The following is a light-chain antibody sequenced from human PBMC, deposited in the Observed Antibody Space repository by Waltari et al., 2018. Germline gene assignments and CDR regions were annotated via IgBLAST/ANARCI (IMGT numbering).Light chain of an antibody. CDR2: RNK. Sequence: QAALTPPPSASASPGQRVTITCSGSSTNIGSTYVYWYQQSPGTAPKLLIYRNKQRPSGVPDRFSGSKSGTSASLAISGLRSEDEADYYCAAWDDSLSGRVFGGGTKLTVL. J-gene: IGLJ3*02. CDR1: STNIGSTY. CDR3: AAWDDSLSGRV. V-gene: IGLV1-47*01.